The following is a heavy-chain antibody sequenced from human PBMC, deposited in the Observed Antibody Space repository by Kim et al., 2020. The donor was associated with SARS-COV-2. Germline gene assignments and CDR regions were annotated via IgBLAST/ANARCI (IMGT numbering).Heavy chain of an antibody. V-gene: IGHV3-30*18. CDR1: GFTFSSYG. CDR2: ISYDGSNK. Sequence: GGSLRLSCAASGFTFSSYGMHWVRQAPGKGLEWVAVISYDGSNKYYADSVKGRFTISRDNSKNTLYLQMNSLRAEDTAVYYCAKDRYFDWLLQFDPWGQGTLVTVS. D-gene: IGHD3-9*01. J-gene: IGHJ5*02. CDR3: AKDRYFDWLLQFDP.